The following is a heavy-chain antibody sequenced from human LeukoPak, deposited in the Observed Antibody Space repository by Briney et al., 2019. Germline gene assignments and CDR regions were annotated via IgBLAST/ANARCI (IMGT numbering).Heavy chain of an antibody. CDR3: ARRRELAYYYYMDV. V-gene: IGHV5-51*01. D-gene: IGHD1-26*01. CDR1: GYSFTSYW. J-gene: IGHJ6*03. CDR2: IYPGDSDT. Sequence: GEALQISFKGSGYSFTSYWIGWVRPMPGKGREGRGIIYPGDSDTRYSPSFQGQVTISADKSISTAYLQWSSLKASDTAMYYCARRRELAYYYYMDVWGKGTTVTVSS.